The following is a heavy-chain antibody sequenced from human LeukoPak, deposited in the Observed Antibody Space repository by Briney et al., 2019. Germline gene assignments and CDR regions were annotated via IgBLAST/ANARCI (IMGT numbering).Heavy chain of an antibody. CDR2: IYYSGTT. CDR3: ARPNNSGYPYYFDY. Sequence: SETLSLTCAVYGGSFSGYYWSWIRQPPGKGLEWIGSIYYSGTTYYNPSLKSRVTMSVDTSKNQFSLNLSSVTAADTAVYYCARPNNSGYPYYFDYWGQGTLVTVSS. V-gene: IGHV4-34*01. CDR1: GGSFSGYY. D-gene: IGHD3-22*01. J-gene: IGHJ4*02.